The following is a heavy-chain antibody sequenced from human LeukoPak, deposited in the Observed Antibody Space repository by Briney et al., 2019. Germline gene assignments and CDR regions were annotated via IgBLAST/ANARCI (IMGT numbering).Heavy chain of an antibody. CDR1: GYTFTGYY. CDR2: INPNSGGT. D-gene: IGHD3-9*01. CDR3: AREGDILTGYQFDP. V-gene: IGHV1-2*02. Sequence: WASVKVSCKASGYTFTGYYMHWVRQAPGQGLEWMGWINPNSGGTNYAQKFQGRVTMTRDTSISTAYMELSRLRSDDTAVYYCAREGDILTGYQFDPWGQGTLVTVSS. J-gene: IGHJ5*02.